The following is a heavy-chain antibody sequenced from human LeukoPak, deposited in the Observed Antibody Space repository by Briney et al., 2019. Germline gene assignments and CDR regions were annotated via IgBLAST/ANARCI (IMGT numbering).Heavy chain of an antibody. CDR3: ARGIESYGDYGY. J-gene: IGHJ4*02. V-gene: IGHV4-59*01. CDR1: GGSINNYY. CDR2: MYNSGST. Sequence: SETLSLTCTVSGGSINNYYWSWIRQPPGKGLEWIAYMYNSGSTNYTPSLKSRVTISIDTSKNQFSLRLSSLTAADTAIYYCARGIESYGDYGYWGQGILVAVSS. D-gene: IGHD4-17*01.